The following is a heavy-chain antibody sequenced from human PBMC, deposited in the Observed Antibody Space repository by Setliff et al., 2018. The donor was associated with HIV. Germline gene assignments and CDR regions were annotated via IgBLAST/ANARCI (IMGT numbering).Heavy chain of an antibody. D-gene: IGHD2-15*01. CDR3: ARGRDIVVVVGAENSFYYYMDV. V-gene: IGHV4-34*01. Sequence: PSETLSLTCAVYGASFSGYYWSWIRQPPGKGLEWIGEINHSGTTNYNPSLKSRVTISVDTSKNQFSLKVSSVTAADTAVYYCARGRDIVVVVGAENSFYYYMDVWGKGTTVTVSS. J-gene: IGHJ6*03. CDR2: INHSGTT. CDR1: GASFSGYY.